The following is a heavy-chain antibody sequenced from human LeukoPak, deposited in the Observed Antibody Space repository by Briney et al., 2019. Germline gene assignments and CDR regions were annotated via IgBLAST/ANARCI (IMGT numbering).Heavy chain of an antibody. J-gene: IGHJ4*01. CDR3: AKGIYSSGWSYFDY. CDR2: LSGSGITT. CDR1: GFTFCNSA. D-gene: IGHD6-19*01. V-gene: IGHV3-23*01. Sequence: GGALRLSCAASGFTFCNSAMSWGRHAPGKGLEWVSTLSGSGITTYYADSVKGRLTISRDNSKNTLYLQMNTLRAEDSALYYCAKGIYSSGWSYFDYWGHGTLVTVSS.